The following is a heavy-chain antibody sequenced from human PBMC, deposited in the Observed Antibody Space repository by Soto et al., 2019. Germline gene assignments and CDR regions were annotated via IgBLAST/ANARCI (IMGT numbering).Heavy chain of an antibody. J-gene: IGHJ6*02. CDR1: GFTFSSYA. Sequence: VQLVESGGGVVQPGRSLRLSCAASGFTFSSYAMHWVRQAPGKGLEWVAVISYDGSNKYYADSVKGRFTISRDNSKNTLYLQMNSLRAEDTAVYYCARDIEPYGMDVWGQGTTVTVSS. CDR2: ISYDGSNK. D-gene: IGHD3-16*02. CDR3: ARDIEPYGMDV. V-gene: IGHV3-30-3*01.